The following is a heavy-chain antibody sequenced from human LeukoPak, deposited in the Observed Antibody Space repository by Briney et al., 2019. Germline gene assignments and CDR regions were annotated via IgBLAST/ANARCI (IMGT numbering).Heavy chain of an antibody. D-gene: IGHD5-24*01. CDR1: GGSISSYY. V-gene: IGHV4-59*08. CDR3: ARYPTPWRLVGISQLGLAAFDI. CDR2: IYYSGST. Sequence: PSETLSLTCTVSGGSISSYYWSWIRQPPGKGLEWIGYIYYSGSTNYNPSLKSRVTISVDTSKNQFSLKLSSVTAADTAVYYCARYPTPWRLVGISQLGLAAFDIWGQGTMVTVSS. J-gene: IGHJ3*02.